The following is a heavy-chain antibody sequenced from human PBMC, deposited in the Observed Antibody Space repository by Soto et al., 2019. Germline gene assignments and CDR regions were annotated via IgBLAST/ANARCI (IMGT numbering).Heavy chain of an antibody. CDR1: GGTFSTYA. V-gene: IGHV1-69*12. Sequence: QVQLVQSGAEVKKPASSVKVSCKAPGGTFSTYAISWVRQAPGQGLEWMGGIIPMFGTANYAQRFQDRVTITADESTNTGYMELSSLRSEDTAVYFCASGIQLWLRQINNGYSGWGQGTLVTVSS. D-gene: IGHD5-18*01. CDR2: IIPMFGTA. CDR3: ASGIQLWLRQINNGYSG. J-gene: IGHJ4*02.